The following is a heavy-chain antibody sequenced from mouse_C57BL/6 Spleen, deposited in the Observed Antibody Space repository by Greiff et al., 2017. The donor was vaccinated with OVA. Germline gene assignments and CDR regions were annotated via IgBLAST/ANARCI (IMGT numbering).Heavy chain of an antibody. J-gene: IGHJ4*01. CDR1: GFNIKDYY. CDR2: IDPEDGDT. Sequence: VQLKESGAELVRPGASVKLSCTASGFNIKDYYMHWVKQRPEQGLEWIGRIDPEDGDTDYAPKFQGKATLTADTSSNTAYLQLSSLTSEDTAVYYCTTGGYGSSYAMDYWGQGTSVTVSS. D-gene: IGHD1-1*01. V-gene: IGHV14-1*01. CDR3: TTGGYGSSYAMDY.